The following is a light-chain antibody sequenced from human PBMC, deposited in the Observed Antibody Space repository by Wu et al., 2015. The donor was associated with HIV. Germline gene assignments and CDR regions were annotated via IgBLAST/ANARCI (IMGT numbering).Light chain of an antibody. CDR3: QQRSNWPFI. CDR2: GAS. V-gene: IGKV3D-20*02. J-gene: IGKJ3*01. CDR1: QSVSSY. Sequence: IVLTQSPGTLSLSPGERATLSCRASQSVSSYLAWYQQKSGQAPRLLISGASNRATDIPDRFSGSGSGADFTLTISRLEPEDFAVYYCQQRSNWPFIFGPGTQSGYQT.